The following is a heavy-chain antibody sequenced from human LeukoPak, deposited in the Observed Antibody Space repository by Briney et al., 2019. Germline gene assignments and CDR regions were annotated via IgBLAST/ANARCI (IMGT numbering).Heavy chain of an antibody. V-gene: IGHV3-21*01. CDR1: EFTFSSYS. D-gene: IGHD6-13*01. Sequence: GGSLRLSCAASEFTFSSYSMNWVRQAPGKGLEWVSSISSSSTYIYYADSVKGRFTVSRDNAKNSLYLQMNSLRAEDTAVYFCASQYTSSRIFDDWGQGTLVTVSS. CDR3: ASQYTSSRIFDD. J-gene: IGHJ4*02. CDR2: ISSSSTYI.